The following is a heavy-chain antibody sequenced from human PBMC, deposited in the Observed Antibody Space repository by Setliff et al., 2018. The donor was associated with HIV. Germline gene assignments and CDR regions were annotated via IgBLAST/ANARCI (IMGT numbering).Heavy chain of an antibody. J-gene: IGHJ4*02. D-gene: IGHD6-19*01. CDR2: IYTSGNT. V-gene: IGHV4-4*07. CDR1: GDSISGNY. Sequence: SETLSLTCTVSGDSISGNYWTWIRQPAGKGLEWIGRIYTSGNTNYNPSLKSRVTISVDTSKNQFSLKVNSMTAADTAVYYCVRGHDILEPSGPFDYWGQGTLVTVSS. CDR3: VRGHDILEPSGPFDY.